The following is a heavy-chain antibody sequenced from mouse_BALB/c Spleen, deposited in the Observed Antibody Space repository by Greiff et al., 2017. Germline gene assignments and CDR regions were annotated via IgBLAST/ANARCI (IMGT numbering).Heavy chain of an antibody. D-gene: IGHD1-1*01. CDR1: GFTFSSYG. CDR3: ARDHYGSRRGWFAY. J-gene: IGHJ3*01. CDR2: INSNGGST. Sequence: EVKVEESGGGLVQPGGSLKLSCAASGFTFSSYGMSWVRQTPDKRLELVATINSNGGSTYYPDSVKGRFTISRDNAKNTLYLQMSSLKSEDTAMYYCARDHYGSRRGWFAYWGQGTLVTVSA. V-gene: IGHV5-6-3*01.